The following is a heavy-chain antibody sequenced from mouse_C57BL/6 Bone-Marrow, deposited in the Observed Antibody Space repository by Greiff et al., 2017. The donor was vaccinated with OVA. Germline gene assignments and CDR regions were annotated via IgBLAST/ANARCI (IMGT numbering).Heavy chain of an antibody. CDR1: GYTFTSYW. D-gene: IGHD2-12*01. V-gene: IGHV1-64*01. CDR2: IHPNSGST. Sequence: QVQLQQPGAELVKPGASVKLSCKASGYTFTSYWMHWVKQRPGQGLEWIGMIHPNSGSTNYNEKFKSKATLTVDKSSSTAYMQLSSLTSEDSAVYYCARRGGLYDANDFDYWGQGTTLTVSA. CDR3: ARRGGLYDANDFDY. J-gene: IGHJ2*01.